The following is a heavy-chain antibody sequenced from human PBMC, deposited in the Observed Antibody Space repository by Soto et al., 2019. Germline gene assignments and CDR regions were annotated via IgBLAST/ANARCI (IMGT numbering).Heavy chain of an antibody. CDR1: GYTFTSYY. CDR3: ACANKDYYGSGSYYGQYGMDV. D-gene: IGHD3-10*01. J-gene: IGHJ6*02. V-gene: IGHV1-46*01. CDR2: INPSGGST. Sequence: QVQLVQSGAEVKKPGASVKVSCKASGYTFTSYYMHWVRQAPGQGLEWMGIINPSGGSTSYAQKFQGRVTMTRDTSTSTVYIELSSLRSEDTAVYYCACANKDYYGSGSYYGQYGMDVWGQGNTVTVSS.